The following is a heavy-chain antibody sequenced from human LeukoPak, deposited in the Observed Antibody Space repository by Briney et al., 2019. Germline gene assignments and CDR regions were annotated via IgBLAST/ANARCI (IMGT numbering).Heavy chain of an antibody. D-gene: IGHD1-26*01. CDR2: FDPEDGET. CDR1: GYTLTELS. Sequence: ASVKVSCKVSGYTLTELSMHWVRQAPGKGREWMGGFDPEDGETIYAQKFQGRVTMTEDTSTDTAYMELSSLRSEDTAVYYCATDLSGSYSYFDYWGQGTLVTVSS. CDR3: ATDLSGSYSYFDY. V-gene: IGHV1-24*01. J-gene: IGHJ4*02.